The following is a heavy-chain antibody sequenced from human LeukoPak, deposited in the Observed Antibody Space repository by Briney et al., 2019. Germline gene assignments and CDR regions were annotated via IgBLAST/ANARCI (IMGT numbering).Heavy chain of an antibody. CDR3: ARAGRWTLFDI. D-gene: IGHD4-23*01. Sequence: QPGGSLRLSCAASGFTFSSYWMHWVRQAPGKGLVWVSRINSDGSSTSYADSVKGRFTISRDNAKNTLYLQMNSLRAEDTAVYYCARAGRWTLFDIWGQGTMVTVSS. CDR1: GFTFSSYW. CDR2: INSDGSST. J-gene: IGHJ3*02. V-gene: IGHV3-74*01.